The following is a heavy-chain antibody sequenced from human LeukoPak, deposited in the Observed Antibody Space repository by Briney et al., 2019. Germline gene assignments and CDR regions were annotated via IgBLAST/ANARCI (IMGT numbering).Heavy chain of an antibody. CDR2: IRYDGSNK. CDR3: AKDYGSGSLSGPLDS. D-gene: IGHD3-10*01. V-gene: IGHV3-30*02. J-gene: IGHJ4*02. Sequence: GGSLRLSCAASGFTFSSYGMHWVRQAPGKGLEWVAFIRYDGSNKYYADSVKGRFTISRDNSKNTLYLQMNSLRTEDTALYYCAKDYGSGSLSGPLDSWGQGTLVTVSS. CDR1: GFTFSSYG.